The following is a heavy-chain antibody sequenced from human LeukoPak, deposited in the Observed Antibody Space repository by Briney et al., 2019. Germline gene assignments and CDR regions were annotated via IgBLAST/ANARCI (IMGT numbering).Heavy chain of an antibody. V-gene: IGHV7-4-1*02. J-gene: IGHJ6*02. CDR2: INTNTGNP. Sequence: ASVKVSCKASGYTFTSYAMNWVRQAPGQGLEWMGWINTNTGNPTYAQGFTGRFVFSLDTSVSTAYLQISSLKAEDTAVYYCARRPPPSSYYCYYGMDVWGQGTTVTVSS. CDR3: ARRPPPSSYYCYYGMDV. D-gene: IGHD1-14*01. CDR1: GYTFTSYA.